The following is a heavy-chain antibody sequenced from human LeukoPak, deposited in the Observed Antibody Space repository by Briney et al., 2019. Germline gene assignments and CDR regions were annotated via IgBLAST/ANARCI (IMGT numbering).Heavy chain of an antibody. CDR2: ISYDGSNE. J-gene: IGHJ4*02. V-gene: IGHV3-30*04. CDR1: GFTFSSYV. CDR3: ARGRVSRPLTPPDY. Sequence: GGSLRLSCAASGFTFSSYVMHWVRQAPGKGLEWVAIISYDGSNEYYADSVKGRFTISRDNSKNTLYLQMNSLRTEDTAVYYCARGRVSRPLTPPDYWGQGTLVTVSS.